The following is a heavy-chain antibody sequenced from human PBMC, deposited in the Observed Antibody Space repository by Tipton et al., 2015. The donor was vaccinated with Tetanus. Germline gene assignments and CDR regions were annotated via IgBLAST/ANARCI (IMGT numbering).Heavy chain of an antibody. CDR3: ARSHDITGMP. J-gene: IGHJ1*01. Sequence: QLVQSGPEVKSPGASVKVSCKASGYIFSINYIHWVRQDPGHGLEWMGLINPGDGSTAYAQKFQDRVTMTGDTSTTTVYMELRSLSFEDTAVYYCARSHDITGMPWGQGTLVTVSP. CDR1: GYIFSINY. V-gene: IGHV1-46*01. CDR2: INPGDGST. D-gene: IGHD1-1*01.